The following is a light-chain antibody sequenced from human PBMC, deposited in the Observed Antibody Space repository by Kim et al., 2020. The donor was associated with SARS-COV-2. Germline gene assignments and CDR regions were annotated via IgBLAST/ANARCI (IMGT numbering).Light chain of an antibody. CDR1: QSISIW. CDR2: KAS. V-gene: IGKV1-5*03. CDR3: QQYSSHWT. J-gene: IGKJ1*01. Sequence: SVEDRVTVNCRASQSISIWLAWYQQIAEKAPKLLIYKASSLESEVPLRFSGSGSGTEFTLTISSLQPDDFATYNCQQYSSHWTFGQGTKVDIK.